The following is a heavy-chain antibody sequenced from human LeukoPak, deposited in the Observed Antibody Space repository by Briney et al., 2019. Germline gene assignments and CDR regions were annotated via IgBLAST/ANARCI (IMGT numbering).Heavy chain of an antibody. CDR2: IYYSGST. CDR3: ARDPGSQGYGDN. V-gene: IGHV4-59*01. D-gene: IGHD3-10*01. Sequence: SETLSLTCTVSGGSISSYYWSWIRQPPGKGLEWIGYIYYSGSTNYNPSLKSRVTISVDTSKNQFSLKLSSVTAADTAVYYCARDPGSQGYGDNWGQGTLVTVSS. J-gene: IGHJ4*02. CDR1: GGSISSYY.